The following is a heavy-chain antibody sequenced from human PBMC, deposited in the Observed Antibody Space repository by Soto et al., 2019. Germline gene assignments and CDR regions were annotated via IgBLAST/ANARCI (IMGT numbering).Heavy chain of an antibody. CDR3: ARRVQPDTKVAATRLSYYGIDV. D-gene: IGHD2-15*01. J-gene: IGHJ6*02. Sequence: QVQLVQSGAEVKKPGSSVKVSCKASGGTFSSYAISWVRQAPGQGLEWMGGIIPIFGTANYAQKFQGRVTITADKSTSTAYMELSSLRSEDTAVYYCARRVQPDTKVAATRLSYYGIDVWGQGTTVTVSS. CDR1: GGTFSSYA. V-gene: IGHV1-69*06. CDR2: IIPIFGTA.